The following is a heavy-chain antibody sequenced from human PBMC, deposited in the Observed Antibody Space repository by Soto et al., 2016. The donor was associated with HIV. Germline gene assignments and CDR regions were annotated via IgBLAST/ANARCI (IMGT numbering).Heavy chain of an antibody. J-gene: IGHJ3*02. Sequence: QVQLQESGPGLVKPSETLSLTCTVSGGSISSYYWSWIRQPPGKGLEWIGYIYYSGSTNYNPSLKSRVTISVDTSKNQFSLKLSSVTAADTAVYYCATPGSSGQGESFDIWGQGTMVTVSS. V-gene: IGHV4-59*01. CDR1: GGSISSYY. CDR2: IYYSGST. CDR3: ATPGSSGQGESFDI. D-gene: IGHD3-22*01.